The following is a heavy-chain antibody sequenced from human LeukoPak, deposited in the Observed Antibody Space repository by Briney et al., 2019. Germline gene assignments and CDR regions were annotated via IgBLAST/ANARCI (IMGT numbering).Heavy chain of an antibody. CDR1: GFTFSSYS. Sequence: PGGSLRLSCAASGFTFSSYSMNWVRQAPGKGLEWVSSISSSSSYIYYADSVKGRFTISRDNAKNSLYLQMNSLRAEDTAVYYCARRDSGYDYADDYWGQGTLVTVSS. D-gene: IGHD5-12*01. J-gene: IGHJ4*02. CDR2: ISSSSSYI. CDR3: ARRDSGYDYADDY. V-gene: IGHV3-21*01.